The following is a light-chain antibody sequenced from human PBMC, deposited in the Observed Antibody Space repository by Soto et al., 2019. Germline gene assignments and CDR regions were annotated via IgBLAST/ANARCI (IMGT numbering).Light chain of an antibody. CDR3: QQYGSNWPPP. CDR1: QSISSY. Sequence: EIVLTQSPATLSLSPGERATLSCRASQSISSYLAWYQQKPGQAPRLLIYDASNRATGIPARFSGSGSGTDFTLTISRLEPEDFAVYYCQQYGSNWPPPCGQGTRLEI. V-gene: IGKV3-11*01. J-gene: IGKJ5*01. CDR2: DAS.